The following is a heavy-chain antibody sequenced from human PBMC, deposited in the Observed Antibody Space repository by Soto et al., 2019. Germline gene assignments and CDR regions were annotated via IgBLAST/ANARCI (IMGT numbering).Heavy chain of an antibody. Sequence: EVQLVESGGGLVKPGGSLRLSCAASGFTFSTYSMNLVRQTPGKGMEWVSSISSRSSHTQYADSVKGRFTVSRDNTKNSLYRQMNSLRDEDTAVYYGVPAAVVIGAKGSWGQGTLVTVSS. D-gene: IGHD2-15*01. J-gene: IGHJ5*02. CDR3: VPAAVVIGAKGS. CDR1: GFTFSTYS. V-gene: IGHV3-21*01. CDR2: ISSRSSHT.